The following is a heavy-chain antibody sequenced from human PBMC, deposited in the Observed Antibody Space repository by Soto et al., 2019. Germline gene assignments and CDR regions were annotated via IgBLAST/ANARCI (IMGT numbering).Heavy chain of an antibody. CDR1: GGSISSGGYY. V-gene: IGHV4-31*03. CDR3: ATVGIAAERGYYYYGMDV. CDR2: IYYSGST. J-gene: IGHJ6*02. D-gene: IGHD6-13*01. Sequence: PSETLSLTCTVSGGSISSGGYYWSWIRQHPGKGLEWIGYIYYSGSTYYNPSLKSRVTISVDTSKNQFSLKLSSVTAADTAVYYCATVGIAAERGYYYYGMDVWGQGTTVPVSS.